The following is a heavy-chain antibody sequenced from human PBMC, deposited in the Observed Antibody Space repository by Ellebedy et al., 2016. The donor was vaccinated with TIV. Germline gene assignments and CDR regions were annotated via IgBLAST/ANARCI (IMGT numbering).Heavy chain of an antibody. CDR2: IYHSGST. V-gene: IGHV4-38-2*02. CDR1: GYSISSGYS. Sequence: MPSETLSLTCTVSGYSISSGYSWGWIRQTPGKGLEWIGTIYHSGSTYYNPSLKSRVTISIGTSKNQFSLRLSSVTAADTAVYYCARSLAATYYFDYWGQGTLVTVSS. CDR3: ARSLAATYYFDY. D-gene: IGHD2-15*01. J-gene: IGHJ4*02.